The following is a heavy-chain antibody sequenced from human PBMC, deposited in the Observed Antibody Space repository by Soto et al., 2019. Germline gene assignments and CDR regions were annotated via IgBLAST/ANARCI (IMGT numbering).Heavy chain of an antibody. J-gene: IGHJ6*02. CDR2: IIPIFGTA. V-gene: IGHV1-69*12. Sequence: QVQLVQSGAAVKKPGSSVKVSCKASGGTFSSYAISWVRQAPGQGLEWMGGIIPIFGTANYAQKFQGRVTITADESTSTAYMELSSLRSEDTAVYYCARGISTSCYCFYYGMDVWGQGTTVTVSS. CDR1: GGTFSSYA. CDR3: ARGISTSCYCFYYGMDV. D-gene: IGHD2-2*01.